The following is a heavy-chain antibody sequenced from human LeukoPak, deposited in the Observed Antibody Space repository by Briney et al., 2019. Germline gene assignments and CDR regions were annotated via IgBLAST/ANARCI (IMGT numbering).Heavy chain of an antibody. CDR1: GYTFTSYG. CDR2: ISAYNGNT. CDR3: ARDYSYDFWSGYSPYYYYYMDV. J-gene: IGHJ6*03. Sequence: ASVKVSCKASGYTFTSYGISWVRQAPGQGLEWMGWISAYNGNTNYAQKLQGRVTMTTDTSTSTAYMELRSLRSDDTAVYYCARDYSYDFWSGYSPYYYYYMDVWGKGTTVTVSS. V-gene: IGHV1-18*01. D-gene: IGHD3-3*01.